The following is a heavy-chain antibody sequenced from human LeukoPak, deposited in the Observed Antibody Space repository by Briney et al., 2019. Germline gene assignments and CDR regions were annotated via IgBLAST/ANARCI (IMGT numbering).Heavy chain of an antibody. V-gene: IGHV4-59*12. CDR1: GGSISSYY. Sequence: SETLSLTCTVSGGSISSYYWSWIRQPPGKGLEWIGYIYYSGSTNYDPSLKSRVTISVDTSKNQFSLKLSSVTAADTAVYYCARARTLRAAAGTLDYWGQGTLVTVSS. J-gene: IGHJ4*02. CDR3: ARARTLRAAAGTLDY. CDR2: IYYSGST. D-gene: IGHD6-13*01.